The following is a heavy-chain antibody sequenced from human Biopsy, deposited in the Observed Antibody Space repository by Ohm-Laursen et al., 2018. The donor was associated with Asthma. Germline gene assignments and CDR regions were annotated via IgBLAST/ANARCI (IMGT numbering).Heavy chain of an antibody. CDR3: ARDFVDSAMDYFDY. CDR2: ISYSGST. D-gene: IGHD5-18*01. J-gene: IGHJ4*03. CDR1: GGSVSSGSHY. Sequence: SETLSLTCTVSGGSVSSGSHYWSWIRQPPGKGLEWIGYISYSGSTNYNPSLKSRVTISVDTSKNQFSLKLSSVTAADTAVYYCARDFVDSAMDYFDYWGQGTTVTVSS. V-gene: IGHV4-61*01.